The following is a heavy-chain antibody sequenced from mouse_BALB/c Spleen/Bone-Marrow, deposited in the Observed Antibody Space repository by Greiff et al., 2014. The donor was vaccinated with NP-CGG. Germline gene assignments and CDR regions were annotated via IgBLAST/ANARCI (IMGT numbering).Heavy chain of an antibody. D-gene: IGHD1-1*01. CDR3: AFYYYGSSLFAY. CDR1: GFNIKDTY. V-gene: IGHV14-3*02. J-gene: IGHJ3*01. CDR2: VDPANGNT. Sequence: VQLQQSGAELVKPGASVKLSCTASGFNIKDTYMHWVKQRPEQGLEWIGRVDPANGNTKYDPKFQGKATITADTSSNTAYLQLNNLTSEDTALYYCAFYYYGSSLFAYWGQGTLVTVSA.